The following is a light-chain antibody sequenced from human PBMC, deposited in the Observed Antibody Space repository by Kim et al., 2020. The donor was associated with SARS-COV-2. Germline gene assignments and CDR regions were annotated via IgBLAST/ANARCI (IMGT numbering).Light chain of an antibody. CDR2: DVY. V-gene: IGLV2-14*03. CDR3: SQFTNRNTWV. J-gene: IGLJ3*02. CDR1: SSDVGDDDY. Sequence: GQSITISCTGTSSDVGDDDYDYWYQHRPGKAPKHRIYDVYVRPSGVSTRFSGSKSGSTASLTISGLQAEDEADYFCSQFTNRNTWVFGGGTQLTVL.